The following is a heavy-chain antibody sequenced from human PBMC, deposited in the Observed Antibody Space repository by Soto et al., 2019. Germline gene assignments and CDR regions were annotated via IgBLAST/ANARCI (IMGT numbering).Heavy chain of an antibody. V-gene: IGHV3-23*01. J-gene: IGHJ6*02. CDR3: AKGGPENSIVGSDYYGGDV. CDR2: ISGSGVAL. CDR1: GFTFRRGLTFASYA. D-gene: IGHD6-6*01. Sequence: GGSLRLSCAASGFTFRRGLTFASYAMSWVRQAPGKGLEWVSSISGSGVALFYGDSVKGRFTISRDNFRNTLHLQMNSLRAEERAVYYCAKGGPENSIVGSDYYGGDVWGQGSRFT.